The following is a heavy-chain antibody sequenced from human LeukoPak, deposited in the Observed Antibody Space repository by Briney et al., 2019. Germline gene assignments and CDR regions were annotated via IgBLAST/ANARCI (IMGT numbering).Heavy chain of an antibody. CDR3: ARDFGGYGYFDY. J-gene: IGHJ4*02. CDR2: IYHSGST. V-gene: IGHV4-38-2*02. CDR1: GYSISSGYY. Sequence: SETLSLTCTVSGYSISSGYYWGWIRQPPGKGLEWIGSIYHSGSTYYNPSLKSRVTISVDTSKNQFSLKLSSVTAADTAVYYCARDFGGYGYFDYWGQGTLVTVSS. D-gene: IGHD5-12*01.